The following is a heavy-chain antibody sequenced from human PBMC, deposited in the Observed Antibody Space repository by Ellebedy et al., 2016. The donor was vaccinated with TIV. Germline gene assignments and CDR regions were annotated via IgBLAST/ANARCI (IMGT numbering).Heavy chain of an antibody. CDR3: GTGDWTFLGMDV. CDR1: GYTLTEVT. V-gene: IGHV1-24*01. CDR2: IDPEDGKT. D-gene: IGHD2-21*02. J-gene: IGHJ6*02. Sequence: ASVKVSXXVSGYTLTEVTIHWVRQAPGKGLEWMGGIDPEDGKTIYAQKFQGRVTMTEDTFTDTAYLELSSLRSEDSAVYYCGTGDWTFLGMDVWGPGITVTVSS.